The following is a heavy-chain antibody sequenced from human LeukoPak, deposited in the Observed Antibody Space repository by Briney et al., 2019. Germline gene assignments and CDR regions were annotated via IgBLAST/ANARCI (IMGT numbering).Heavy chain of an antibody. Sequence: SETLSLTCAVYGGSFSGYYWSWIRQPPGKGLEWIGEINHSGSTNYNPSLKSRVTISVDTSKNQFSLKLSSVTAADTAVYYCARLLTTVTTYYYYYMDVWGKGTTVTISS. CDR1: GGSFSGYY. D-gene: IGHD4-17*01. J-gene: IGHJ6*03. CDR3: ARLLTTVTTYYYYYMDV. CDR2: INHSGST. V-gene: IGHV4-34*01.